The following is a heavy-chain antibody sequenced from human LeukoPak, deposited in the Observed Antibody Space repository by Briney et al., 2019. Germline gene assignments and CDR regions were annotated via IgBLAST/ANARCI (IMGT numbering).Heavy chain of an antibody. Sequence: GGSLRLSCAASGFTFSTYAMHWVRQAPGKGLEYVSVISSNGGSTYYTNSVKGRFTISRDNSKNTLYLQMGSLRAEDMAVYYCARDGGDYGDNDAFDIWGQGTMVTVSS. CDR3: ARDGGDYGDNDAFDI. J-gene: IGHJ3*02. CDR1: GFTFSTYA. CDR2: ISSNGGST. V-gene: IGHV3-64*01. D-gene: IGHD4-17*01.